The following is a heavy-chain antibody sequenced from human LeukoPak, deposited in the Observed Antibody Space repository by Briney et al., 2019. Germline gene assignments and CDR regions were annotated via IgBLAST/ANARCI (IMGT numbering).Heavy chain of an antibody. V-gene: IGHV4-34*01. CDR1: GGSFSGYY. J-gene: IGHJ6*03. Sequence: SETLSLTCAVYGGSFSGYYWSWIRQPPGKGLEWIGEINHSGSTNYNPSLKSRVTISVDTSKNQFSLKLSSVTAADTAVYYCARGYCSGGSCYRRYYYYMDVWGKGTTVTVSS. CDR3: ARGYCSGGSCYRRYYYYMDV. CDR2: INHSGST. D-gene: IGHD2-15*01.